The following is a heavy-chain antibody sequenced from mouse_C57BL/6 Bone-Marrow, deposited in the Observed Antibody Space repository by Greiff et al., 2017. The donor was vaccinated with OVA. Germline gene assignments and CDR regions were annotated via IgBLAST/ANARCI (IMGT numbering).Heavy chain of an antibody. V-gene: IGHV1-69*01. CDR1: GYTFTSYW. Sequence: QVQLQQPGAELVMPGASVKLSCKASGYTFTSYWMHWVKQRPGQGLEWIGEIDPSDSYTNYNQKFKGKSTLTVDKSSSTAYMQLSSLTSEDSAVYYCARGGGYFDDWGQGTTLTVSS. CDR2: IDPSDSYT. J-gene: IGHJ2*01. CDR3: ARGGGYFDD.